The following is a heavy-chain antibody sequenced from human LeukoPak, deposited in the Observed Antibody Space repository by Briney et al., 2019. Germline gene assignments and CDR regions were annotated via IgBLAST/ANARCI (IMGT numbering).Heavy chain of an antibody. Sequence: SETLSLTCTVSGGSISSYYWSWIRQPPGKGLEWIGYIYYSGNTNYNPSLKSRVTISVDTSKNQFSLKLSSVTAADTAVYYCARRDGYYDSSGYMGDWGQGTLVTVSS. D-gene: IGHD3-22*01. CDR1: GGSISSYY. CDR3: ARRDGYYDSSGYMGD. J-gene: IGHJ4*02. V-gene: IGHV4-59*12. CDR2: IYYSGNT.